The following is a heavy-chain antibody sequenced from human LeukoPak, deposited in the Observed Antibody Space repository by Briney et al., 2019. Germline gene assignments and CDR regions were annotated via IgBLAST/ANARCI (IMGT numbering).Heavy chain of an antibody. CDR2: INPNSGGT. D-gene: IGHD1-26*01. CDR1: GYTFTGYY. Sequence: ASVKVSCKASGYTFTGYYMHWVRQAPGQGLEWMGWINPNSGGTNYAQKFQGRVTMTRDTSISTAYMELGRLRSDDTAVYYCASAYTRIVGATNYYYYGMDVWGQGTTVTVSS. CDR3: ASAYTRIVGATNYYYYGMDV. J-gene: IGHJ6*02. V-gene: IGHV1-2*02.